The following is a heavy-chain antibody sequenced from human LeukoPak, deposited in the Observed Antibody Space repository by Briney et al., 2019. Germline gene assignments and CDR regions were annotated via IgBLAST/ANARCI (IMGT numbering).Heavy chain of an antibody. D-gene: IGHD6-13*01. CDR1: GFTFSDYY. J-gene: IGHJ3*02. Sequence: KPGGSLRLSCAASGFTFSDYYMSWIRQAPGKGLEWVSYISSSGSTIYCADSVKGRFTISRDNAKNSLYLQMNSLRAEDTAVYYCARDRSSSLPHDAFDIWGQGTMVTVSS. CDR2: ISSSGSTI. CDR3: ARDRSSSLPHDAFDI. V-gene: IGHV3-11*01.